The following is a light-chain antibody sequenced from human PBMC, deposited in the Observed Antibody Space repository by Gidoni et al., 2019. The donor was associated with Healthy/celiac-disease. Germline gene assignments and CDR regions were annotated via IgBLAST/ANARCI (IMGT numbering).Light chain of an antibody. CDR3: QQRSNWPWT. CDR1: QSVSSY. CDR2: DAS. V-gene: IGKV3-11*01. J-gene: IGKJ1*01. Sequence: EIVLTQSPATLSLSPGERDTLSCSASQSVSSYLAWYQQKPGQAPRLLIYDASNRATGIPARFSGSGSGTDFTLTISSLEPEDFAVYYCQQRSNWPWTFGQGTKVEIK.